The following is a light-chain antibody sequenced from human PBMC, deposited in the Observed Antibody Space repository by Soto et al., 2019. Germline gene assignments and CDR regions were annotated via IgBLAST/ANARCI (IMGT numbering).Light chain of an antibody. CDR2: GAS. V-gene: IGKV1-39*01. CDR1: RRISNY. CDR3: QQSYTAPYT. Sequence: DIPMTQSPSSLSASVGDAVSLTCRASRRISNYLNWYQQKPGRAPKLLTSGASSLQRGVPSRFSGSGSGTTFTLTITSLQPDDFAIYFCQQSYTAPYTFGPGTKVEIK. J-gene: IGKJ3*01.